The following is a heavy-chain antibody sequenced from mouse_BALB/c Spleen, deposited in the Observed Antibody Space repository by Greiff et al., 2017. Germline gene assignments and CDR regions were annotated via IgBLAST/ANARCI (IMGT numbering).Heavy chain of an antibody. CDR1: GYAFTNYL. V-gene: IGHV1-54*03. D-gene: IGHD1-1*01. Sequence: QVQLQQSGAELVRPGTSVKVSCKASGYAFTNYLIEWVKQRPGQGLEWIGVINPGSGGTNYNEKFKGKATLTADKSSSTAYMQLSSLTSDDSAVYFCARWGSYGYFDVWGAGTTVTVSS. J-gene: IGHJ1*01. CDR3: ARWGSYGYFDV. CDR2: INPGSGGT.